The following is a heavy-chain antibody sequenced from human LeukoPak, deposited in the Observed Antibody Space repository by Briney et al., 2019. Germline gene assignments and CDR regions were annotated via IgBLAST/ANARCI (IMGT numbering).Heavy chain of an antibody. Sequence: PGGSLRLSCAASGFTFSSHWMHWVRQAPGKGLVWVSRINSDGSSISYADSVKGRSTISRDNAKNTLYLQMNSLRAEDTAVYYCARGIGRYFDYWGQGTLVTVSS. CDR3: ARGIGRYFDY. D-gene: IGHD1-26*01. J-gene: IGHJ4*02. CDR1: GFTFSSHW. V-gene: IGHV3-74*01. CDR2: INSDGSSI.